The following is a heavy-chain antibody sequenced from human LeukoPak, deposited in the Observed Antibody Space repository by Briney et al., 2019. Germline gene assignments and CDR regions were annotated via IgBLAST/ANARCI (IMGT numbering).Heavy chain of an antibody. D-gene: IGHD6-13*01. V-gene: IGHV4-38-2*02. CDR2: IYHSGST. Sequence: PSETLSLTCTVSGYSISSGYYWGWIRQPPGKGLEWIGSIYHSGSTYYNPSLKSRVTISVDTSKNQFSLKLSSVTAADTAVYYCARDGVSWHPVWGQGTLVTVSS. CDR1: GYSISSGYY. J-gene: IGHJ4*02. CDR3: ARDGVSWHPV.